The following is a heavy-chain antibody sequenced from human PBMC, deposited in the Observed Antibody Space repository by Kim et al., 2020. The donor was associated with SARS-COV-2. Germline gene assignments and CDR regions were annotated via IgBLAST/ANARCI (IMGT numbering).Heavy chain of an antibody. CDR1: GFTFGGYA. CDR2: IRSKAYGGSK. J-gene: IGHJ4*02. CDR3: TRLGYGYSGSYYADY. Sequence: GGSLRLSCTASGFTFGGYAMSWFRQAPGKGLEWVGFIRSKAYGGSKEYASSVKGRLTIYRDDSKSIPNMQRNSLKTEDTAVYYCTRLGYGYSGSYYADYWGQGTLGTASS. D-gene: IGHD1-26*01. V-gene: IGHV3-49*03.